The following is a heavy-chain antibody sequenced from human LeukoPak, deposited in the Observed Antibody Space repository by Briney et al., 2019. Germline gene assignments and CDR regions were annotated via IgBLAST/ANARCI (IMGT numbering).Heavy chain of an antibody. D-gene: IGHD1-26*01. CDR2: IIPIFGTA. J-gene: IGHJ4*02. V-gene: IGHV1-69*01. CDR1: GGTFISYA. CDR3: VRAWEVYSGSWYYFDY. Sequence: SVKVSCKASGGTFISYAISWVRQAPGQGLEWMGGIIPIFGTANYAQKFQGRVTITADESTSTAYVELSSLRSEDTAVYYCVRAWEVYSGSWYYFDYWGQGTLVTVSS.